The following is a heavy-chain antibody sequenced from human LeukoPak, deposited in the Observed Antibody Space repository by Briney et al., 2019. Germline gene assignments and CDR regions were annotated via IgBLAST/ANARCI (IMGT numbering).Heavy chain of an antibody. J-gene: IGHJ3*02. CDR2: MNPNSGNT. CDR1: GYTFTSYD. Sequence: ASVKLFSQASGYTFTSYDMNWVREATGQGIEWMGWMNPNSGNTGYAQKFQGRVTMTRNTSISTAYMELSSLRSEDTAVYYCARGRIVMYYDSSGYRLAFDIWGQGTMVTVSS. V-gene: IGHV1-8*01. D-gene: IGHD3-22*01. CDR3: ARGRIVMYYDSSGYRLAFDI.